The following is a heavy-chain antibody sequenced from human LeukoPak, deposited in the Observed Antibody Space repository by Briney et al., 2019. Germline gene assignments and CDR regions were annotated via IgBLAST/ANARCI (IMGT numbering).Heavy chain of an antibody. D-gene: IGHD3-16*02. CDR1: GFTFRNYA. CDR2: ISGSGTTT. Sequence: GGSLRLSCAASGFTFRNYAMTWVRQTPGKGLELVSVISGSGTTTYYADSVKGRFTISRDNSNNTLYLQMNSLRAEDTAVYYCAKTAEITFGGVIVGWGQGTLVTVSS. J-gene: IGHJ4*02. V-gene: IGHV3-23*01. CDR3: AKTAEITFGGVIVG.